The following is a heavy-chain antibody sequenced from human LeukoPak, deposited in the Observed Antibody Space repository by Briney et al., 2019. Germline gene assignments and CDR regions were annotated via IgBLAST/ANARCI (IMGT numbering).Heavy chain of an antibody. J-gene: IGHJ4*02. CDR1: GYTFTSYG. CDR2: IIPIFGTA. CDR3: ARGDIVVVPAATVPRGSMYYFDY. D-gene: IGHD2-2*01. V-gene: IGHV1-69*05. Sequence: SVKVSCKASGYTFTSYGISWVRQAPGQGLEWMGRIIPIFGTANYAQKFQGRVTITTDESTSTAYMELSSLRSEDTAVYYCARGDIVVVPAATVPRGSMYYFDYWGQGTLVTVSS.